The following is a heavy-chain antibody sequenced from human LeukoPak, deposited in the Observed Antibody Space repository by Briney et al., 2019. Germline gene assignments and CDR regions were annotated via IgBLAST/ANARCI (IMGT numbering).Heavy chain of an antibody. CDR2: IIPIFGTA. CDR1: GGTFSSYA. CDR3: ARLSSGPLTLDYYYYGMDV. D-gene: IGHD1-1*01. Sequence: SVKVSCKASGGTFSSYAISWVRQAPGQGLEWMGGIIPIFGTANYAQKFQGRVTITADESTSTAYMELSSLRSEDTAVYYCARLSSGPLTLDYYYYGMDVWDQGTTVTVSS. J-gene: IGHJ6*02. V-gene: IGHV1-69*13.